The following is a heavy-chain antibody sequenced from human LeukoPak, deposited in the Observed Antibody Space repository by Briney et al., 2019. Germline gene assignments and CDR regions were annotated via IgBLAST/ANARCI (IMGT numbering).Heavy chain of an antibody. CDR2: IRGDGYDT. CDR3: ASDRVLGSGSLDN. J-gene: IGHJ4*02. CDR1: GFSFSDFW. V-gene: IGHV3-74*01. Sequence: LSGGSLRLSCAASGFSFSDFWMHWVRQTPGKGLVWVSRIRGDGYDTNYADSVEGRFTFSRDNARHTLYLQMNSLRADDTAVYYCASDRVLGSGSLDNWGQGTLVSVSS. D-gene: IGHD3-10*01.